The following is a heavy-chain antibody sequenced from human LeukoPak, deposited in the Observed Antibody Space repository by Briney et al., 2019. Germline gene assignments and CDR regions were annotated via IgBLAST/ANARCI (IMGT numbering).Heavy chain of an antibody. Sequence: KRGESLKISCKGSGYSFTSYWIGWVRQMPGKGLEWMWIIYPGDSDTRYSPSFQGQVTISADKSISTAYLQWSSLKASDTAVYYCARHEGRNWYLSSFDYWGQGTLVTVSS. J-gene: IGHJ4*02. D-gene: IGHD6-13*01. CDR3: ARHEGRNWYLSSFDY. CDR1: GYSFTSYW. V-gene: IGHV5-51*01. CDR2: IYPGDSDT.